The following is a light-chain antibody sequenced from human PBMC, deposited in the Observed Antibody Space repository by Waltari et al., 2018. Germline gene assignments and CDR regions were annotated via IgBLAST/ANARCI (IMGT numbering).Light chain of an antibody. V-gene: IGKV3-15*01. Sequence: EIGMTQSPATLSVSPGERATLSCRASQSVSSNLAWYQQKPGQAPRLLIYGASSRATGIPARFSGSGSGTECTLTISSLQSEDFAVYYCQQYNDWPPRITFGGGTKVEIK. CDR3: QQYNDWPPRIT. CDR2: GAS. CDR1: QSVSSN. J-gene: IGKJ4*01.